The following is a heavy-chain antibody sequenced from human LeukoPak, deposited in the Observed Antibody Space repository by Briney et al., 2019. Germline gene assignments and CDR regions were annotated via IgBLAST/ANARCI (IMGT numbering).Heavy chain of an antibody. CDR2: IYYSGST. D-gene: IGHD6-19*01. J-gene: IGHJ6*03. V-gene: IGHV4-59*01. CDR3: ARHLYSSGWQNYYYYYMDV. Sequence: PSETLSLTCTVSGGSISSYYWSWIRQPPGKGLEWIGYIYYSGSTYYNPSLKSRVTMSVDTSKNQFSLKLSSVTAADTAVYYCARHLYSSGWQNYYYYYMDVWGKGTTVTVSS. CDR1: GGSISSYY.